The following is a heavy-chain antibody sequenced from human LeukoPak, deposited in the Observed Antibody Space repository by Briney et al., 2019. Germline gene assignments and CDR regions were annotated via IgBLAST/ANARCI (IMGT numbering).Heavy chain of an antibody. D-gene: IGHD3-3*01. J-gene: IGHJ6*03. CDR2: IINISSYV. CDR1: GFSFSNYD. Sequence: GGSLRLSCAASGFSFSNYDMNWVRHAPGKGLECVSSIINISSYVNYADSVKGRFIISRDNAKNSLYLQMNSLRAEDTAVYYCARRGAIFWYMDVWGKGTTVTVSS. V-gene: IGHV3-21*06. CDR3: ARRGAIFWYMDV.